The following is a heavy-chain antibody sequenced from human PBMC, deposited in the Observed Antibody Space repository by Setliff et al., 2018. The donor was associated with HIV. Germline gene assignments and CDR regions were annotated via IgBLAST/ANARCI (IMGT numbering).Heavy chain of an antibody. J-gene: IGHJ5*02. CDR1: GYSFTNYA. V-gene: IGHV7-4-1*02. Sequence: ASVKVSCKASGYSFTNYAMNWVRQAPGQGLEWMGWIKTDSGSPTHAPGFTGRFVFSVDTSDTTAYLQISSLKAEDTAVYYCARALYGDYGGDLNWLDPWGQGTLVTAPQ. CDR2: IKTDSGSP. CDR3: ARALYGDYGGDLNWLDP. D-gene: IGHD4-17*01.